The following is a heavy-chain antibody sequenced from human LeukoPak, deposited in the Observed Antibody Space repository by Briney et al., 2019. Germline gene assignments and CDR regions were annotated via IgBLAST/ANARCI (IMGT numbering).Heavy chain of an antibody. CDR2: ISSSSSYI. Sequence: GGSLRLSCAASGFTFSSYSMNWVRQAPGKGLEWVSSISSSSSYIYYADSVKGRFTISRDNAKNSLYLQMNSLRAEDTAVYYCARDPYYDFWSEVTSSSDAFDIWGQGTMVTVSS. CDR1: GFTFSSYS. D-gene: IGHD3-3*01. V-gene: IGHV3-21*01. CDR3: ARDPYYDFWSEVTSSSDAFDI. J-gene: IGHJ3*02.